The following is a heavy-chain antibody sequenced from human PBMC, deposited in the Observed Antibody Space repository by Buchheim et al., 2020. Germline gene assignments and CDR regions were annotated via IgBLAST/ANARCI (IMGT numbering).Heavy chain of an antibody. Sequence: QVQLQESGPGLVKPSQTLSLTCTVSGGSISSGSYYWSWIRQPAGKGLEWIGRIYSGGRTNYKPSLQSRVTLSVDPSKNHFSLRLRSVTAADTAVYYCARGVVTISGVYFYYYGMDVWGQGTT. D-gene: IGHD3-3*01. CDR3: ARGVVTISGVYFYYYGMDV. J-gene: IGHJ6*02. CDR2: IYSGGRT. CDR1: GGSISSGSYY. V-gene: IGHV4-61*02.